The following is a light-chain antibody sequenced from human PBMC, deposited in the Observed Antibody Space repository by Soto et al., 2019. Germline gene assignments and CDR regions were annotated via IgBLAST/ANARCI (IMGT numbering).Light chain of an antibody. CDR3: STWDDNLSTWL. Sequence: QSVLTQPPSASGTPGQRVTISCSGRNSNVGSNSVNWYQQFPGMAPKLLLYSDNQRPSGVPDRFSGSKSGSSASLAISGLQSEDEADYHCSTWDDNLSTWLFGGGTKVTV. V-gene: IGLV1-44*01. CDR2: SDN. J-gene: IGLJ3*02. CDR1: NSNVGSNS.